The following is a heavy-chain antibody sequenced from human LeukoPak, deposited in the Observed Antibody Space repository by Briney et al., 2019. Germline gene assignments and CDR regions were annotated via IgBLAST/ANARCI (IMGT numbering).Heavy chain of an antibody. J-gene: IGHJ4*02. CDR3: AQDIGWLQFAY. CDR2: LSGGGSSGVST. Sequence: GGSLRLSCAASGFTFSSYAMTWVRQAPGKGLDWVSGLSGGGSSGVSTYYADSVKGRFTISRDNSKNTLYLQMNSLRAEDTAVYYCAQDIGWLQFAYWGQGTLVTVSS. D-gene: IGHD5-24*01. CDR1: GFTFSSYA. V-gene: IGHV3-23*01.